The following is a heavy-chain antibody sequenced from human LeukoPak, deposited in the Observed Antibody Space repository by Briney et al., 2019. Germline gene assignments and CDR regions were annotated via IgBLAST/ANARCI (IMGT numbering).Heavy chain of an antibody. D-gene: IGHD1-26*01. CDR3: AKDYTKGVGATDY. Sequence: GGSLRLSCAASGFTLSSYGMYWVRQAPGKGLEWVAVISYDGSNKYYADSVKGRFTISRDNSKNTLYLQMNSLSAEDTAVYYCAKDYTKGVGATDYWGHGTLVTVSS. CDR1: GFTLSSYG. V-gene: IGHV3-30*18. J-gene: IGHJ4*01. CDR2: ISYDGSNK.